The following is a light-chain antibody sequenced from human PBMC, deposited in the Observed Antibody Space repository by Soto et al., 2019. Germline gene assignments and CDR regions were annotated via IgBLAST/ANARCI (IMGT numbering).Light chain of an antibody. CDR1: SSDVGEYDY. V-gene: IGLV2-11*01. Sequence: QSALTQPRSVSGSPGQSVTISCTGTSSDVGEYDYVSWYQHHPGKAPKLMIYDVSQRPSGVPDRFSGSRSGNTASLTISGLQAEDEADYYCSSYRSGNTLVVFGGGTKVTVL. CDR3: SSYRSGNTLVV. J-gene: IGLJ2*01. CDR2: DVS.